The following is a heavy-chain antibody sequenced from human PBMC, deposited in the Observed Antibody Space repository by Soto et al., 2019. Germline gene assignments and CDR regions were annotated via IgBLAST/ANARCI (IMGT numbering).Heavy chain of an antibody. V-gene: IGHV4-39*01. Sequence: QLQLQESGPGLVKPSETLSLTCTVSGGSISSSSYYWGWIRQPPGKGLEWIGSIYYSGSTYYNPSLKSRVTLSVDTSKNQFSLKLSSVTAADTAVYYCARRGVERGYDYWGQGTLVTVSS. J-gene: IGHJ4*02. CDR2: IYYSGST. CDR1: GGSISSSSYY. CDR3: ARRGVERGYDY. D-gene: IGHD3-22*01.